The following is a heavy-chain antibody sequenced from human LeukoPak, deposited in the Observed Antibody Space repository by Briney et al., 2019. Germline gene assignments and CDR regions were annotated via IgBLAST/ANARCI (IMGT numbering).Heavy chain of an antibody. Sequence: GGSRRPSCAVSGVTFRRYSMNWVRQAPGKGLEWVAVISYDGSNKYYADSVKGRFTISRDNSKNTLYLQMNSLRAEDTAVYYCARDRYSYGVFDYWGQGTLVTVSS. D-gene: IGHD5-18*01. CDR1: GVTFRRYS. CDR3: ARDRYSYGVFDY. J-gene: IGHJ4*02. CDR2: ISYDGSNK. V-gene: IGHV3-30*19.